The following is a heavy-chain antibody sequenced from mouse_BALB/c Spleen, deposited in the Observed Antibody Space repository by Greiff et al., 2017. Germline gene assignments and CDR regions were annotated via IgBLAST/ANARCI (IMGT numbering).Heavy chain of an antibody. D-gene: IGHD1-1*01. CDR1: GYSFTGYY. J-gene: IGHJ2*01. Sequence: EVQLQQSGPELVKPGASVKISCKASGYSFTGYYMHWVKQSHVKSLEWIGRINPYNGATSYNQNFKDKASLTVDKSSSTAYMELHSLTSEDSAVYYCARGYGSSYGEFFYFDYWGQGTTLTVSS. CDR2: INPYNGAT. CDR3: ARGYGSSYGEFFYFDY. V-gene: IGHV1-26*01.